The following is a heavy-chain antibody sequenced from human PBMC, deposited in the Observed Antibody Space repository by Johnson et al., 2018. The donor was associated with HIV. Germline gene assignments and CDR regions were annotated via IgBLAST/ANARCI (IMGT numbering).Heavy chain of an antibody. D-gene: IGHD1-26*01. J-gene: IGHJ3*02. CDR3: ARSGSYYGAFDI. Sequence: VESVKGRFTISRDNAKHSLYLQMNSLRAEDTAVYYCARSGSYYGAFDIWGQGTMVTVSS. V-gene: IGHV3-7*04.